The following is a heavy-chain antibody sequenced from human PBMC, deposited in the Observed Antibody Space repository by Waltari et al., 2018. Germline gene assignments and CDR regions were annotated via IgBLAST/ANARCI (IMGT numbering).Heavy chain of an antibody. CDR3: ARNSSGWSFDS. D-gene: IGHD6-19*01. CDR1: GDSIRRNYY. CDR2: MWHGGST. J-gene: IGHJ4*02. Sequence: QVQLQESGPGLVKPSETLSVTCTVSGDSIRRNYYWGWIRQPPGKGLEWIGTMWHGGSTYDTPSLKSRVSISMDTSKNQFSLKLNSVTAADTAVYYCARNSSGWSFDSWGQGTLVTVSS. V-gene: IGHV4-38-2*02.